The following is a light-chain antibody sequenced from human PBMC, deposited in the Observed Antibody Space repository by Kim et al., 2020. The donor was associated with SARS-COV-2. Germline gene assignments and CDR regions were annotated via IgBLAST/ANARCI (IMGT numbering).Light chain of an antibody. V-gene: IGKV3-20*01. Sequence: GEIATLSGRASQSVSSSYLAWYQQKPGQTPRLLIYGAYSRATDSPDRFSGSGSGTDFTLTISRLGPEDFAVYYCQKYGSSPPTFGKGTKVDIK. J-gene: IGKJ1*01. CDR2: GAY. CDR3: QKYGSSPPT. CDR1: QSVSSSY.